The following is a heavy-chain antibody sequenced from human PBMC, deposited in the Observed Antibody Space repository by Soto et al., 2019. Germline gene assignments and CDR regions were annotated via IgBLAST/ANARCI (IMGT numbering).Heavy chain of an antibody. D-gene: IGHD6-19*01. V-gene: IGHV5-51*01. CDR1: GYSFTSYW. CDR2: IYPGDSDT. J-gene: IGHJ5*02. CDR3: ARSFLNSGEGFDP. Sequence: PGESLKISCKGSGYSFTSYWIGWVRQMPGKGLEWMGIIYPGDSDTRYSPSFQGQVTISADKSISTAYLQWSSLKASDTAMYYCARSFLNSGEGFDPWGQGTLVTVSS.